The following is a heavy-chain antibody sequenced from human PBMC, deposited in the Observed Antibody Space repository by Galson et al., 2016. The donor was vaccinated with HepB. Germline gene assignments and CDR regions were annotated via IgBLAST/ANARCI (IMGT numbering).Heavy chain of an antibody. V-gene: IGHV1-3*01. CDR1: GYLFTSYG. J-gene: IGHJ6*02. D-gene: IGHD3-10*01. CDR2: INGGNGNT. CDR3: ARSWGSGSLNYYYYAMDV. Sequence: SVKVSCKASGYLFTSYGIHWVRQAPGQRLEWMGWINGGNGNTKYSQRLKGRITIARDTSATTAYMELSSLRSEDTAVYYCARSWGSGSLNYYYYAMDVWGLGTTVTVSS.